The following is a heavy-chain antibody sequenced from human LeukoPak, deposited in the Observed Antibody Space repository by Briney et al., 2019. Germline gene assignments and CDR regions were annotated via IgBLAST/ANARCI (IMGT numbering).Heavy chain of an antibody. CDR1: GYTFTGYY. Sequence: ASVKASCEASGYTFTGYYIHWVRQAPGQGLEWMGWISAYNGNTNYAQKLQGRVTMTTDTSTSTAYMELRSLRSDDTAVYYCAREAYYYGSGSYYKPYYYYYMDVWGKGTTVTISS. J-gene: IGHJ6*03. V-gene: IGHV1-18*04. CDR2: ISAYNGNT. CDR3: AREAYYYGSGSYYKPYYYYYMDV. D-gene: IGHD3-10*01.